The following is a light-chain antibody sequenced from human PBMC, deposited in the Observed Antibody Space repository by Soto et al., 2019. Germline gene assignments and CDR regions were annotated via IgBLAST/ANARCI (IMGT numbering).Light chain of an antibody. V-gene: IGKV3-20*01. CDR1: QSINNN. CDR2: GAS. J-gene: IGKJ5*01. Sequence: EIVMTQSPVTLSVSPGERATLSCRASQSINNNLAWYQQKPGQAPSLLIYGASSRATGIPDRFSGGGSGTDFTLTISRLEPEDFAVYYCQHYGSSPPITFGRGTRLEIK. CDR3: QHYGSSPPIT.